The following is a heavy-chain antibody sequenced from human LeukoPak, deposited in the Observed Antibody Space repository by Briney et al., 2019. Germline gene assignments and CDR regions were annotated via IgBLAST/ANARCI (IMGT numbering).Heavy chain of an antibody. CDR2: IYSGGST. V-gene: IGHV3-53*01. CDR3: ARANSHAFDI. J-gene: IGHJ3*02. D-gene: IGHD5-24*01. Sequence: PGGSLRLSCAASGFTFSSYSMNWVRQAPGKGLEWVSVIYSGGSTYYADSVKGRFTISRDNSKNTLYLQMNSLRAEDTAVYYCARANSHAFDIWGQGTMVTVSS. CDR1: GFTFSSYS.